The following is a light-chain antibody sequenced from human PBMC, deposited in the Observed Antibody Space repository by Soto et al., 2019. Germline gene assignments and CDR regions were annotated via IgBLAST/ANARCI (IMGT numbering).Light chain of an antibody. V-gene: IGLV2-14*03. CDR2: DVT. J-gene: IGLJ2*01. Sequence: ALTQPASVSGSPGQSITLSCSGTPSDIGAYNYVSWYQHLPGKAPEVIIYDVTNRPSGVSSRFSGSKSGTTASLTISGLQAEDEANYYCGSYTITSTLMIFGGGTKLTVL. CDR3: GSYTITSTLMI. CDR1: PSDIGAYNY.